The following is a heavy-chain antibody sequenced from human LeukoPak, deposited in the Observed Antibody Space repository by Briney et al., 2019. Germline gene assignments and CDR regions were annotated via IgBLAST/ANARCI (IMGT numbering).Heavy chain of an antibody. CDR2: ISYDGSNK. CDR1: GFTFSSYS. D-gene: IGHD1-1*01. V-gene: IGHV3-30*18. CDR3: AKGWRMCDP. Sequence: GGSLRLSCAASGFTFSSYSMNWVRQAPGKGLEWVAVISYDGSNKYYADSVKGRFTISRDNSKNTLYLQMNSLRAEDTAVYYCAKGWRMCDPWGQGTLVTVSS. J-gene: IGHJ5*02.